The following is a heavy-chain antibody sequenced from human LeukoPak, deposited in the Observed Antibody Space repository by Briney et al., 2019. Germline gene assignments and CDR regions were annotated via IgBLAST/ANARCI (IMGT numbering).Heavy chain of an antibody. CDR1: GFTFSSYS. D-gene: IGHD3-9*01. CDR3: ARDGLGHTIYNWFDP. Sequence: GGSLRLSCAASGFTFSSYSMNWGRQAPGKGLEWVSSISSSSSYIYYADSVKGRFTISRDNAKTSLYLQMNSLRAEDTAVYYCARDGLGHTIYNWFDPWGQGTLVTVSS. V-gene: IGHV3-21*01. CDR2: ISSSSSYI. J-gene: IGHJ5*02.